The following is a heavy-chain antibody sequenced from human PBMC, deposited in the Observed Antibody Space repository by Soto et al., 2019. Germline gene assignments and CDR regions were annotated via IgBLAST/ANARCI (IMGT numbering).Heavy chain of an antibody. CDR2: TYHSGTT. Sequence: QVQLQESGPGLVQPSGTLSLTCAVSGDSINNSHWWSWVRQTPGKGLEWIGETYHSGTTNYNPSLKTRHTIAKDKSKTQLALKMNSETAAATAVDYCAREVNSSPARSTTGFHPWGQGTLVTISS. D-gene: IGHD6-13*01. J-gene: IGHJ5*02. V-gene: IGHV4-4*02. CDR1: GDSINNSHW. CDR3: AREVNSSPARSTTGFHP.